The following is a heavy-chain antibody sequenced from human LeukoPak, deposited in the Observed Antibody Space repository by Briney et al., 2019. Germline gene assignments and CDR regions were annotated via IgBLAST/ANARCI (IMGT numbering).Heavy chain of an antibody. CDR1: GFTFSDFA. CDR2: ITRVSTYT. D-gene: IGHD4-17*01. J-gene: IGHJ3*02. Sequence: PGGSLKLSCAASGFTFSDFAMNWVRQAPGKGLEWVSSITRVSTYTYYSESVQGRFTISRDNHKDLLYLQLNSLRGDDSGIYYCTRDRNDYGDPDDFDIWGQGTVVAVSS. CDR3: TRDRNDYGDPDDFDI. V-gene: IGHV3-21*01.